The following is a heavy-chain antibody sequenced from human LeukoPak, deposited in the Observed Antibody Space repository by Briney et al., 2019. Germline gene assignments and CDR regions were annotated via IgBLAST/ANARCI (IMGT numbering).Heavy chain of an antibody. CDR1: GYSFTSYW. CDR3: ARPAYYYDSSGYYLLYYFDY. CDR2: IYPGDSDT. D-gene: IGHD3-22*01. V-gene: IGHV5-51*01. Sequence: PGESLEISCQGSGYSFTSYWIDWVRQLPGKGLEWMGIIYPGDSDTRYSPSFQGQVTISADKSISTAYLQWSSLKASDTAMYYCARPAYYYDSSGYYLLYYFDYWGQGTLVTVSS. J-gene: IGHJ4*02.